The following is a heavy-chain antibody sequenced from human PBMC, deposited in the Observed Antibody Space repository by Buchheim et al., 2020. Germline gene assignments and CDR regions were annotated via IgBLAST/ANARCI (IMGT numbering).Heavy chain of an antibody. CDR3: ARGDMDAIFGVVIDIEFDY. J-gene: IGHJ4*02. CDR2: IYYSGST. V-gene: IGHV4-31*03. Sequence: QVQLQESGPGLVKPSQTLSLTCTVSGGSISSGGYYWSWIRQHPGKGLEWIGYIYYSGSTYYNPSLKSRVTISVDTFKNQFSLKLSSVTAADTAVYYCARGDMDAIFGVVIDIEFDYWGQGTL. CDR1: GGSISSGGYY. D-gene: IGHD3-3*01.